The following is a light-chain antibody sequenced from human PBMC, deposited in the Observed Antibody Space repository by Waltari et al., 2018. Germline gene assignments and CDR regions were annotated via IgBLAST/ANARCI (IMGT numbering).Light chain of an antibody. V-gene: IGKV1-5*03. J-gene: IGKJ4*01. Sequence: DIQMTQSPSTLSASVGYRVTIPCRASQSISNWLAWYQQKPGKAPKLLLYKASTLESGVPSRCXGSGSGTEFTLTISSLQPDDFATYYCQQYNSYSLLTFGGGTKVEIK. CDR1: QSISNW. CDR2: KAS. CDR3: QQYNSYSLLT.